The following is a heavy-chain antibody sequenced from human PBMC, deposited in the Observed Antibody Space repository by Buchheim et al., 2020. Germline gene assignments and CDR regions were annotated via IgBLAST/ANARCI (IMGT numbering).Heavy chain of an antibody. V-gene: IGHV4-59*08. D-gene: IGHD5-12*01. CDR3: ARHADGYDRRAFDH. Sequence: QVQLQESGPGLVKPSETLSLTCTVSGGSISRYYWSWIRQPPGKGLEWIGNIYYSGSTNYNPSLKSRVTISVDTSKNQFSLKLSSVTAADTAVYYCARHADGYDRRAFDHWGQGTL. CDR2: IYYSGST. CDR1: GGSISRYY. J-gene: IGHJ4*02.